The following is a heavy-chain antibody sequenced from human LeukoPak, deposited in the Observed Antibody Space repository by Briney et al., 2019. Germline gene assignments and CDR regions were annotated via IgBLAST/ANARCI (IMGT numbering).Heavy chain of an antibody. J-gene: IGHJ3*02. CDR1: GYTFTSYG. CDR3: ARDGERAVAGFEENAFDI. D-gene: IGHD6-19*01. CDR2: ISAYNGNT. V-gene: IGHV1-18*01. Sequence: ASVKVSCKASGYTFTSYGISWVRQAPGQGLEWMGWISAYNGNTNYAQKLQGRVAMTTDTSTSTAYMELRSLRSDDTAVYYCARDGERAVAGFEENAFDIWGQGTMVTVSS.